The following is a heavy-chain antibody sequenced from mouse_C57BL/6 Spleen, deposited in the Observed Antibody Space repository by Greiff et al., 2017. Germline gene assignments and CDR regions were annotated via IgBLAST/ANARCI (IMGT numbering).Heavy chain of an antibody. J-gene: IGHJ3*01. V-gene: IGHV2-2*01. CDR2: IWSGGST. Sequence: QVQLQQSGPGLVQPSQSLSITCTVSGFSLTSYGVHWVRQSPGKGLEWLGVIWSGGSTDYNAAFISRLSISKDNSKSQVFFKMNSLQAYDTAIYYCASYGNFWFAYWGQGTLVTVSA. CDR3: ASYGNFWFAY. CDR1: GFSLTSYG. D-gene: IGHD2-1*01.